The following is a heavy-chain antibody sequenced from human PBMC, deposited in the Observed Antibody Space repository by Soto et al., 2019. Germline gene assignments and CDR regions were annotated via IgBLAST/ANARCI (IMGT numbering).Heavy chain of an antibody. V-gene: IGHV3-30-3*01. J-gene: IGHJ4*02. CDR2: ISYDGSNK. CDR1: GFTFSSYA. CDR3: ARDARFNYYDSSVYPAH. D-gene: IGHD3-22*01. Sequence: PGGSLRLSCAASGFTFSSYAMHWVRQAPGKGLEWVAVISYDGSNKYYADSVKGRFTISRDNSKNTLYLQMNSLRAEDTAVYYSARDARFNYYDSSVYPAHWGQETLVTVSS.